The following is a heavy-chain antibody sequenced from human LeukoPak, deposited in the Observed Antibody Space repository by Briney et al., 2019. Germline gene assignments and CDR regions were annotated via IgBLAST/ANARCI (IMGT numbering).Heavy chain of an antibody. V-gene: IGHV3-66*01. J-gene: IGHJ5*02. CDR1: TFTVSSNY. CDR2: IYSGGHT. D-gene: IGHD4-17*01. CDR3: AKESTVTPGNVNWFDP. Sequence: GGSLRLSCAASTFTVSSNYMSWVRQAPGKGLEWVSLIYSGGHTFYTDSVKGRFTISRDNSKNTLFLQMNSLRAEDTAVYYCAKESTVTPGNVNWFDPWGQGTLVTVSS.